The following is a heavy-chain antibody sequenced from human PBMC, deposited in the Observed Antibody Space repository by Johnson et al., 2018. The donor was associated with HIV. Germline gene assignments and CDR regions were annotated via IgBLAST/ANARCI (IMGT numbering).Heavy chain of an antibody. Sequence: QVQLVESGGGVVQPGRSLRLSCAASGFTFSSYGMHWVRQAPGKGLEWVAVIWYDGSNKYYADSVKGRFTISRENAKNSLYLQMNSLRAGDTAVYYCARASTLVAFDIWGQGTMVTVSS. CDR3: ARASTLVAFDI. CDR2: IWYDGSNK. CDR1: GFTFSSYG. D-gene: IGHD6-13*01. V-gene: IGHV3-33*01. J-gene: IGHJ3*02.